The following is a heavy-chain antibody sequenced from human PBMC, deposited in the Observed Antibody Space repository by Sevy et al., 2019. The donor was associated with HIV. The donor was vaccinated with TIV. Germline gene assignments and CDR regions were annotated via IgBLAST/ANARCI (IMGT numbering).Heavy chain of an antibody. V-gene: IGHV3-53*01. CDR2: IYSGGST. Sequence: GGSLRLSCAASGFTVSSNYMSWVRQASGKGLEWVSVIYSGGSTYYADSVKGRFTISRDNSKNTLYLQMNSLRAEDTAVYYCARDRRYSSGWYYFDYWGQGTLVTVSS. J-gene: IGHJ4*02. CDR3: ARDRRYSSGWYYFDY. D-gene: IGHD6-19*01. CDR1: GFTVSSNY.